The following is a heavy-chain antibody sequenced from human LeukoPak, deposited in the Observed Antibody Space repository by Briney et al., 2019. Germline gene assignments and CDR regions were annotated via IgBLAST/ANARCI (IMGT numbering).Heavy chain of an antibody. J-gene: IGHJ3*02. CDR2: INPNSGGT. V-gene: IGHV1-2*02. CDR1: GYTFTGYY. CDR3: ARVLYSSSCDAFDI. D-gene: IGHD6-13*01. Sequence: ASVKVSCKASGYTFTGYYMHWVRQAPGQGREWMGWINPNSGGTNYAQKFQGRVTMTRDTSISTAYMELSRLRSDDTAVYYCARVLYSSSCDAFDIWGQGTMVTVSS.